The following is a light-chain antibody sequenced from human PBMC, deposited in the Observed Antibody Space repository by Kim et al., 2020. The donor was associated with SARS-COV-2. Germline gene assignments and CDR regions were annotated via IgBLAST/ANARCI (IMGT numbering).Light chain of an antibody. CDR1: ESVSSSY. J-gene: IGKJ1*01. CDR2: GAS. V-gene: IGKV3-20*01. Sequence: SPGERATPSCRGRESVSSSYVAWDQQKPGQAPRVLIYGASSRASGTPERCRGSGSGAESTLTISRLEPEDIAEYYSQQYGSSPRTLGQGTKVEIK. CDR3: QQYGSSPRT.